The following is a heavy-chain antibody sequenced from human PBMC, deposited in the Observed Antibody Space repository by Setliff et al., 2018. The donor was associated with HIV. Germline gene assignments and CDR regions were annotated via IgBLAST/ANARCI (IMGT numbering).Heavy chain of an antibody. J-gene: IGHJ4*02. Sequence: GGSLRLSCAVSGFNINDNFMTWVRQSPVKGLEWVSLIYTGGSTHYADSVEGRFTISRDTVTNTLYLQMANLRTDDTAMYYCAKGSGFYDYWGQGALVTVSS. D-gene: IGHD6-19*01. CDR2: IYTGGST. CDR3: AKGSGFYDY. V-gene: IGHV3-53*01. CDR1: GFNINDNF.